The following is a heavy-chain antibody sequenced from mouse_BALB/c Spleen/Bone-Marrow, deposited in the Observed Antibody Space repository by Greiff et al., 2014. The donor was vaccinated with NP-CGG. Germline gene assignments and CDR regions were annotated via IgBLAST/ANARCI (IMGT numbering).Heavy chain of an antibody. CDR3: ARGGNWDDFDV. CDR2: ISSGSTAI. Sequence: EVMLVESGGGLVQPGGSRKRSCAASGFTFSSFGMHWVRQAPEKGLEWVAYISSGSTAICYADTVKGRFTISRDNPKNTLFLQMTSLRSEDTAMYYCARGGNWDDFDVWGAGTTVTVSS. V-gene: IGHV5-17*02. D-gene: IGHD4-1*01. J-gene: IGHJ1*01. CDR1: GFTFSSFG.